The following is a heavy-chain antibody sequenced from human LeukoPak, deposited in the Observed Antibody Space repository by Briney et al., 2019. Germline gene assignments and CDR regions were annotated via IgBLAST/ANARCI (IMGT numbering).Heavy chain of an antibody. V-gene: IGHV3-21*04. Sequence: GGSLRLSCAASGFTFSSYSMNWVRQAPGKGLEWVSSISSSSSYIYYADSVKGRFTISRDNAKNSLYLQMNSLRAEDTAVYYCARDTRVSSSWPSLAVWGQGTTVTVSS. D-gene: IGHD6-13*01. J-gene: IGHJ6*02. CDR2: ISSSSSYI. CDR3: ARDTRVSSSWPSLAV. CDR1: GFTFSSYS.